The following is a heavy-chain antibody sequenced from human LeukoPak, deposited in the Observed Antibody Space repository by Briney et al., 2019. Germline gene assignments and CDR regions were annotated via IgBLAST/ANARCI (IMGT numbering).Heavy chain of an antibody. CDR3: AKYSDSTGAHYFDY. CDR2: IKGDGIST. Sequence: GGSLRLSCAASGFDFSSNWMHWVRHAPGQGLVWVSRIKGDGISTNYADSVKGRFTISRDIAKNTLYLQMNSLRVEDTALYYCAKYSDSTGAHYFDYWGQGTLVTVSS. J-gene: IGHJ4*02. D-gene: IGHD2/OR15-2a*01. V-gene: IGHV3-74*01. CDR1: GFDFSSNW.